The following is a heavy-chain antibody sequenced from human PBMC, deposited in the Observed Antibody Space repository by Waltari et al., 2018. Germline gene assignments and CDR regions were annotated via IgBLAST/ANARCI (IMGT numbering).Heavy chain of an antibody. CDR1: GCSIRSTSYY. CDR2: IYYSGST. CDR3: ARQVVVESIYYYYGLDV. Sequence: QLQLHESGPGLLKPSETLSLTCTVSGCSIRSTSYYWGWIRQPPGKGLEWIGSIYYSGSTYYNPSLKSRVTISVDTSKNQFSLNLSSVTAADTAVYYCARQVVVESIYYYYGLDVWGQGTTVTVSS. D-gene: IGHD2-21*01. J-gene: IGHJ6*02. V-gene: IGHV4-39*01.